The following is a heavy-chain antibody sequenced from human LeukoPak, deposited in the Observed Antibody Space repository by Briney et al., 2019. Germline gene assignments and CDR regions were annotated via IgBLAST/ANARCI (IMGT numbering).Heavy chain of an antibody. CDR3: AKDFGYSYGQFDY. CDR1: GFTFSSYG. D-gene: IGHD5-18*01. V-gene: IGHV3-30*18. Sequence: PGGSLRLSCAASGFTFSSYGMHWVRQAPGKGLEWVAVMSYDGSNEYYADSVKGRFTISRDNSKNTLYLQMNSLRAEDTAVYYCAKDFGYSYGQFDYWGQGTLVTVSS. CDR2: MSYDGSNE. J-gene: IGHJ4*02.